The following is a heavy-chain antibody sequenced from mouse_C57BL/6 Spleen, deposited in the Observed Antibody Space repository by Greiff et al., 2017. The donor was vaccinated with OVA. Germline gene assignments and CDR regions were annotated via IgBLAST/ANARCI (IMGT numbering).Heavy chain of an antibody. J-gene: IGHJ1*03. Sequence: QVQLQQSGPELVRPGASVKMPCKASGYTFTSYNMHWVKQTPRQGLEWIGAINPGNGDTFYTQKFKGKATLTVDKSSSTAYMQLSSLTSEDTAVYFSAGSEVTVVDFDVWGTGTTFTVSS. D-gene: IGHD2-2*01. V-gene: IGHV1-12*01. CDR1: GYTFTSYN. CDR3: AGSEVTVVDFDV. CDR2: INPGNGDT.